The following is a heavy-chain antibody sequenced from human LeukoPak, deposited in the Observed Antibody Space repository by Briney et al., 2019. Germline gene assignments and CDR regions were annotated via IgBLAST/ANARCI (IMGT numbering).Heavy chain of an antibody. CDR2: IYYSGST. D-gene: IGHD6-19*01. Sequence: SETLSLTCTVSGGSVSSGRYYWSWIRQPPGKGLEWIGYIYYSGSTNYNPSLKSRVTISVDTSKNQFSLKLSSVTAADTAVYYCARDRLSSGYDAFDIWGQGTMVTVSS. CDR3: ARDRLSSGYDAFDI. J-gene: IGHJ3*02. V-gene: IGHV4-61*01. CDR1: GGSVSSGRYY.